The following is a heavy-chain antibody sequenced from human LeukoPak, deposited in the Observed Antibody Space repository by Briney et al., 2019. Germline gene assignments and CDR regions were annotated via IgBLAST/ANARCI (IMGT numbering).Heavy chain of an antibody. V-gene: IGHV4-39*02. J-gene: IGHJ5*02. CDR3: ARGHYFASGNYYRGWFDP. D-gene: IGHD3-10*01. Sequence: PSETLSLTCTVSGGSISNTYYYWGWIRQPPGKGLEWIGTIYYSGSTYYNPSLKSRVTISVDTSKNHFSLKLNSVTAADTAVYYCARGHYFASGNYYRGWFDPWGQGALVTVSS. CDR2: IYYSGST. CDR1: GGSISNTYYY.